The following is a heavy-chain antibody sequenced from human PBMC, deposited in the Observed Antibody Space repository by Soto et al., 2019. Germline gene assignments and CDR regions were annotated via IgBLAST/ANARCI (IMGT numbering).Heavy chain of an antibody. V-gene: IGHV3-13*01. J-gene: IGHJ2*01. CDR1: GFTFSSYD. CDR2: IGTAGDT. CDR3: ARVYGDYWYFDL. Sequence: EVQLVESGGGLVQPGGSLRLSCAASGFTFSSYDMHWVRQATGKGLEWVSAIGTAGDTYYPGSVKGRFTISRENAKNSLYLQMNSLRAEDTAVNYCARVYGDYWYFDLWGRGTLVTVSS. D-gene: IGHD4-17*01.